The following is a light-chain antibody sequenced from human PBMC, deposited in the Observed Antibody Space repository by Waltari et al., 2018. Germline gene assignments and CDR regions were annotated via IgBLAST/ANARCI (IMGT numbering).Light chain of an antibody. CDR2: STN. Sequence: QTVVTQEPSFSVSPGGTVTLTCGLSSGSVSTSYYPSWYQQTPGQAPSTLIYSTNTRSSGVPDRFSGSSLGNKAALTITGAQADDESDYYCVLYMGSGISVFGSGTKVTVL. CDR1: SGSVSTSYY. J-gene: IGLJ6*01. CDR3: VLYMGSGISV. V-gene: IGLV8-61*01.